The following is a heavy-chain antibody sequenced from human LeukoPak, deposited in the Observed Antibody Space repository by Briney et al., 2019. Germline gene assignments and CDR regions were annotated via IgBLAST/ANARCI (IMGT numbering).Heavy chain of an antibody. CDR1: GFTFSDYY. J-gene: IGHJ2*01. Sequence: PGGSLRLSCAASGFTFSDYYMSWIRQAPGKGLEWVSVIYDGGFTDYTDSVKGRFTISRDNSKSTLYLQMSTLRAEDTAVYYCARVMGRLVRTWYFDLWGRGTLVTVSS. D-gene: IGHD3-9*01. CDR2: IYDGGFT. CDR3: ARVMGRLVRTWYFDL. V-gene: IGHV3-66*01.